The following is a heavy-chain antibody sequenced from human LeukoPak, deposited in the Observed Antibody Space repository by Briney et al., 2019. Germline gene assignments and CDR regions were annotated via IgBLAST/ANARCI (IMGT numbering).Heavy chain of an antibody. Sequence: SETLSVTCTVSGGSISSYYWSWIRQPPGKGLEWIGYIYYSGSTNYNPSLKSRVTISVDTSKNQFSLKLSSVTAADTAVYYCARDDPYYGGSDYWGQGTLVTVSS. CDR2: IYYSGST. CDR3: ARDDPYYGGSDY. CDR1: GGSISSYY. V-gene: IGHV4-59*01. J-gene: IGHJ4*02. D-gene: IGHD4-23*01.